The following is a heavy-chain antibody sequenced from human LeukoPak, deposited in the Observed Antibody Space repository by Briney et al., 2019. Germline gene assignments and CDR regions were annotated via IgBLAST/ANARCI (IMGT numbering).Heavy chain of an antibody. V-gene: IGHV3-74*01. CDR1: GFTFSSYW. J-gene: IGHJ4*02. D-gene: IGHD4-23*01. Sequence: QSGGSLRLSCAASGFTFSSYWMHWVRQAPGKGLVWVSRINTDETITTYADSVKGRFTISRDNAKNTLYLQMDSLRAEDTAVYYCARVPYDYRGNSRAPNWGQGTLVTVSS. CDR2: INTDETIT. CDR3: ARVPYDYRGNSRAPN.